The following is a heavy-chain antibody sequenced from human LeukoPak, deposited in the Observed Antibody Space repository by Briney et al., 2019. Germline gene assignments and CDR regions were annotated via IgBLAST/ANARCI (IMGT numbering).Heavy chain of an antibody. J-gene: IGHJ3*02. Sequence: PGGSLRLACAADGFTFSSYGMRWVRQAAGKGRGWDSAISGSGGSTYYADSVKRRFTISRDNSKNTLYLQMNSLRAEDTAVYYCAKDQGWGGWDHDAFVIWGQGTMVTAAS. V-gene: IGHV3-23*01. CDR3: AKDQGWGGWDHDAFVI. CDR1: GFTFSSYG. D-gene: IGHD6-19*01. CDR2: ISGSGGST.